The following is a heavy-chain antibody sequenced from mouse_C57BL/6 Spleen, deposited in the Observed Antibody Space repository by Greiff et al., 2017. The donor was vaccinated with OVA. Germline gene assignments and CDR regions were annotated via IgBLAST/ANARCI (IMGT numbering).Heavy chain of an antibody. Sequence: DVKLVESEGGLVQPGSSMKLSCTASGFTFSDYYMAWVRQVPEKGLEWVANINYDGSSTYYLDSLKSRFIISSDNAKNILYLQMSSLKSEDTATYYCARDNDGYAMDYWGQATSVTFSS. CDR2: INYDGSST. CDR1: GFTFSDYY. V-gene: IGHV5-16*01. D-gene: IGHD2-12*01. J-gene: IGHJ4*01. CDR3: ARDNDGYAMDY.